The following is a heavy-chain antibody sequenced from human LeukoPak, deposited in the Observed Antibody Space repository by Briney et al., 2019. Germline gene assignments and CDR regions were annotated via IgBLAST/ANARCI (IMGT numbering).Heavy chain of an antibody. CDR3: ARETSQKGAHYMDV. CDR1: GGSISNYY. J-gene: IGHJ6*03. V-gene: IGHV4-59*01. Sequence: SETLSLTCTVSGGSISNYYWNWIRQPPGEGLEWIGYIYYSGTTNYNPSLKSRVSMSVDTSKNQFSLKLSSVTAADTAVYYCARETSQKGAHYMDVWGKGTTITISS. D-gene: IGHD3-16*01. CDR2: IYYSGTT.